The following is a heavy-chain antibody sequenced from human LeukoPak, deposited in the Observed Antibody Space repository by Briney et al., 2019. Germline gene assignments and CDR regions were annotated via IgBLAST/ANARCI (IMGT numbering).Heavy chain of an antibody. J-gene: IGHJ4*02. CDR3: ARDFDDGELLTLQDY. CDR1: GYTFTGYY. V-gene: IGHV1-2*06. Sequence: ASVKVSCKASGYTFTGYYMHWVRQAPGQGLEWMGRINPNSGGTNYAQKFQGRVTMTRDTSISTAYMELSRLRSDDTAVYYCARDFDDGELLTLQDYWGQGTLVTVSS. D-gene: IGHD1-26*01. CDR2: INPNSGGT.